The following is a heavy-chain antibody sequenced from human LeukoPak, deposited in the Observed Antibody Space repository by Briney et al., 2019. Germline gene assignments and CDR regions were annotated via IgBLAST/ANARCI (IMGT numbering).Heavy chain of an antibody. CDR1: GYTFTDYY. CDR3: ARDPVAGDLFDY. Sequence: ASVKVSCKASGYTFTDYYMHWVRQAPGQGLEWMGWINPNSGGTDYAQKFQGRVTLTRDTSISTAYMELSRLRSDDTAVYYCARDPVAGDLFDYWGQGTLVTVSS. D-gene: IGHD6-19*01. J-gene: IGHJ4*02. V-gene: IGHV1-2*02. CDR2: INPNSGGT.